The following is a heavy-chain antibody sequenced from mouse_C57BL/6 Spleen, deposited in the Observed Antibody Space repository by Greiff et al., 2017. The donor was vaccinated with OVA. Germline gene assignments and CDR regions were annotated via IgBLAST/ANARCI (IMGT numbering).Heavy chain of an antibody. J-gene: IGHJ3*01. CDR1: GYTFTDYN. D-gene: IGHD2-3*01. CDR2: INPNNGGT. Sequence: VQLQQSGPELVKPGASVKMSCKASGYTFTDYNMHWVKQSHGKSLEWIGYINPNNGGTSYNQKFKGKATLTVNKSSSTAYMELRSLTSEDSAVYYCARGYDGYYWFAYWGQGTLVTVSA. V-gene: IGHV1-22*01. CDR3: ARGYDGYYWFAY.